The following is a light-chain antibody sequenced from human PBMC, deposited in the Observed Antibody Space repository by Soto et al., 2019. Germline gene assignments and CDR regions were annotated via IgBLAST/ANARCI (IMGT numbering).Light chain of an antibody. Sequence: QSVVTQEPSLTVSPGGTVTLTCGSSTGAVTSGHYPYWFQQKPGQAPRTLIYDTNNKHSWTPARFSGSLLEGKAALTLSGAQPEDEADYYCLLSYNDIRVSDSDIRVFGGGTKVTVL. J-gene: IGLJ3*02. CDR1: TGAVTSGHY. V-gene: IGLV7-46*01. CDR2: DTN. CDR3: LLSYNDIRVSDSDIRV.